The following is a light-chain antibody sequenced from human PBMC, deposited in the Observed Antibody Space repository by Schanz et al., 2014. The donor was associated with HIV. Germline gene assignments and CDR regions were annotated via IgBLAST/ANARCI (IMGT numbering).Light chain of an antibody. Sequence: QSALKKPAPGEGEPGQEKKKKGHGNRREKGSYTHVSWYQQHPGKAPKLMIYDVNIRPSGVSNRFSGSKSGNTASLTISGLQAEDEADYYCNSYTRTSTPVFGGGTKVTVL. J-gene: IGLJ2*01. CDR1: RREKGSYTH. CDR2: DVN. V-gene: IGLV2-14*03. CDR3: NSYTRTSTPV.